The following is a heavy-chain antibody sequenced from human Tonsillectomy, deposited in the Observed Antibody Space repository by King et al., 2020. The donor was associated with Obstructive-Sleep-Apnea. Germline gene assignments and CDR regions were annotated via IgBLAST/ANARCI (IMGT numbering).Heavy chain of an antibody. J-gene: IGHJ4*02. Sequence: VQLVESGGGLVQPGGSLRLSCAASGFTFCSYWMNCVRQAPGKGREWVANIKQDGSEKYYVDSGKRRFTISRDNAKNSLYLQMNSLRAEDTAVYYCGRVDYWGQGTLVTVSS. V-gene: IGHV3-7*01. CDR2: IKQDGSEK. CDR1: GFTFCSYW. CDR3: GRVDY.